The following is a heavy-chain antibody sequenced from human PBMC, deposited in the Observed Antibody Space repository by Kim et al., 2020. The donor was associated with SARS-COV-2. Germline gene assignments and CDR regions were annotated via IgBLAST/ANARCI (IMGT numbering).Heavy chain of an antibody. Sequence: GGSLRLSCAASGFTFSSYGMQWVRQAPGKGLEWVAVIWYDGSNKYYADSVKGRFTISRDNSKNTMYLQMNSLRGEDTAVYYCAREASMAARPYYYGMDVWGQGTTVTVSS. J-gene: IGHJ6*02. V-gene: IGHV3-33*01. D-gene: IGHD6-6*01. CDR1: GFTFSSYG. CDR2: IWYDGSNK. CDR3: AREASMAARPYYYGMDV.